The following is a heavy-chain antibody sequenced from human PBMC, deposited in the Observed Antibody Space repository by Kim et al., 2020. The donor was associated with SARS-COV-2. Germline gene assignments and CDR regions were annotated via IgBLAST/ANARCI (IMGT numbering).Heavy chain of an antibody. CDR2: IYYSGST. J-gene: IGHJ5*02. Sequence: SETLSLTCTVSGGSISSYYWSWIRQPPGKGLEWIGYIYYSGSTNYNPSLKSRVTISVDTSKNQFSLKLSSVTAADTAVYYCARGLPSVTSWFDPWGQGTLVTVSS. V-gene: IGHV4-59*13. CDR3: ARGLPSVTSWFDP. CDR1: GGSISSYY. D-gene: IGHD4-17*01.